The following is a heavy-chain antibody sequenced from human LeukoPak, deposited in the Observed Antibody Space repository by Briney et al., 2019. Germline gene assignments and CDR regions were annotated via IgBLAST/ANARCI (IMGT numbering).Heavy chain of an antibody. CDR3: AXXXRXXVVLXATXTXRDYXMDV. J-gene: IGHJ6*03. D-gene: IGHD1-26*01. V-gene: IGHV4-34*01. CDR2: TYHSGST. Sequence: CAXYGGSFSGYYWSWIRQSPGKGLEWIGETYHSGSTNYNSSLKSRVTISLDTSKNQFSLKLSSVTAADTAVYYCAXXXRXXVVLXATXTXRDYXMDVWGKGXTVTVSS. CDR1: GGSFSGYY.